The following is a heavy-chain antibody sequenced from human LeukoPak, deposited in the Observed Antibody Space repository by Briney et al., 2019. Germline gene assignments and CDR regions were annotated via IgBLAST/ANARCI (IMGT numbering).Heavy chain of an antibody. CDR3: ARVSQQLLRVHDAFDI. V-gene: IGHV3-21*01. D-gene: IGHD2-2*01. CDR2: ISSSSSYI. Sequence: PGGSLRLSCAASGFTFSSYSMNWVRQAPGKGLEWVSSISSSSSYIYYADSVKGRFTISRDNAKNSLYLQMNSLRAEDTAVYYCARVSQQLLRVHDAFDIWGQGTMVTVSS. J-gene: IGHJ3*02. CDR1: GFTFSSYS.